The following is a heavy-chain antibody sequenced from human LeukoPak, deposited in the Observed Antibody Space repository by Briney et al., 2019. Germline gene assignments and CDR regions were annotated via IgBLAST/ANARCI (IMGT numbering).Heavy chain of an antibody. D-gene: IGHD3-16*01. V-gene: IGHV3-23*01. J-gene: IGHJ4*02. CDR2: ITGNGATT. Sequence: QPGGSLRLSCAASGFTFSTYTMTWVRQAPGKGLEWVSVITGNGATTYYADSLKGRFTISRDNSKNTLYLQMNSLRAEDTAVYYCARDLGGGSDYWGQGTLVTVSS. CDR3: ARDLGGGSDY. CDR1: GFTFSTYT.